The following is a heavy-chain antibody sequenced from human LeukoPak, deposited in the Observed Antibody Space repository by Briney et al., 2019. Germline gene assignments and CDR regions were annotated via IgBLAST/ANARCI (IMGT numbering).Heavy chain of an antibody. CDR2: IIPIFGTA. V-gene: IGHV1-69*13. J-gene: IGHJ6*02. D-gene: IGHD3-3*01. CDR1: GGTFSSYA. CDR3: ARGVVITEDYYYGMDV. Sequence: ASVKVSCKASGGTFSSYAISWVRQAPGQGLEWMGGIIPIFGTANYAQKFQGRVTITADESTSTAYMELSSLRSEDTAVYYCARGVVITEDYYYGMDVWGQGTTVTVSS.